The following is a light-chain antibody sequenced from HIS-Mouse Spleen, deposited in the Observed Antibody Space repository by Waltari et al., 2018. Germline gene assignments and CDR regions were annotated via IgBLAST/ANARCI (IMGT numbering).Light chain of an antibody. Sequence: QSALTQPASVSGSPGQSITISCPRTSSDVGGYNYVSWYQQHPGKAPKPMIYDVSNRPSGVSNRFSGSKSGNTASLTISGLQAEDEADYYCSSYTSSSPLFGGGTKLTVL. J-gene: IGLJ2*01. V-gene: IGLV2-14*03. CDR1: SSDVGGYNY. CDR2: DVS. CDR3: SSYTSSSPL.